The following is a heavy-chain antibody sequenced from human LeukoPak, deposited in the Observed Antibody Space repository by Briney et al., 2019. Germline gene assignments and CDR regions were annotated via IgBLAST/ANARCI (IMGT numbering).Heavy chain of an antibody. CDR1: GFTFSSYS. J-gene: IGHJ4*02. CDR2: ISSSSSYI. D-gene: IGHD3-3*01. CDR3: ARAEYYDFWSGYYPLYYFDY. Sequence: GGSLRLSCAASGFTFSSYSMNWVRQAPGKGLEWVSSISSSSSYIYYEDSVKGRFTISRDNAKNSLYLQMNSLRAEDTAVYYCARAEYYDFWSGYYPLYYFDYGGQGTLVTVSS. V-gene: IGHV3-21*01.